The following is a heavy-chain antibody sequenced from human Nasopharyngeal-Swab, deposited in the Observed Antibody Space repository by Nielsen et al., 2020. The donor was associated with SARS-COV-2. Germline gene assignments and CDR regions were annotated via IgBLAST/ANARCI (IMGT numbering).Heavy chain of an antibody. CDR1: GFTFSSYA. D-gene: IGHD3-3*01. Sequence: GESLTISCAASGFTFSSYAMSWVRQAPGQGLEWVSAISGSGGSTYYADSVKGRFTISRDNSKNTLYLQMNSLRAEDTAVYYCAKPKRNVLRFLEWLLPFDYWGQGTLVTVSS. J-gene: IGHJ4*02. CDR2: ISGSGGST. V-gene: IGHV3-23*01. CDR3: AKPKRNVLRFLEWLLPFDY.